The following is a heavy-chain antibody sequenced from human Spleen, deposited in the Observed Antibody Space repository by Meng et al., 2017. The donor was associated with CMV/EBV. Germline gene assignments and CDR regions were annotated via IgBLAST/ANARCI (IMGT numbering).Heavy chain of an antibody. D-gene: IGHD3-3*01. J-gene: IGHJ4*02. V-gene: IGHV1-2*02. CDR1: GYTFTDYY. CDR3: ARDTTPLRFLEWSPNNGADY. Sequence: ASVKVSCKASGYTFTDYYMHWVRQAPGQGLEWMGWINPNSGGTNYAQMFQGRVTMTRDTSISTAYMELSSLRSEDTAVYYCARDTTPLRFLEWSPNNGADYWGQGTLVTVSS. CDR2: INPNSGGT.